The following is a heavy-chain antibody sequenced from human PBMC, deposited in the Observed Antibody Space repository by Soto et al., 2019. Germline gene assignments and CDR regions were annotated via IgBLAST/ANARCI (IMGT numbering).Heavy chain of an antibody. V-gene: IGHV3-23*01. CDR1: GFTFSSYA. CDR3: AKEGGGYDILTGYYLGAFDI. J-gene: IGHJ3*02. Sequence: GGSLRLSCAASGFTFSSYAMSWVRQAPGKGLEWVSAISGSGGSTYYADSVKGRFTISRDNSKNTLYLQMNSLRAEDTAVYYCAKEGGGYDILTGYYLGAFDIWGQGTMVTVSS. CDR2: ISGSGGST. D-gene: IGHD3-9*01.